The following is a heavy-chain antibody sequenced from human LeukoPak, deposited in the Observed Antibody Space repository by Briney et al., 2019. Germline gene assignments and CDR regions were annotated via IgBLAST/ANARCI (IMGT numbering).Heavy chain of an antibody. V-gene: IGHV4-38-2*01. Sequence: SETLSLTCAVYGGSFSGYYWGWIRQPPGKGLEWIGSIYHSGSTYYNPSLKSRVTISVDTSKNQFSLKLSSVTAADTAVYYCARRVVPAANFDYWGQGTLVTVSS. D-gene: IGHD2-2*01. CDR2: IYHSGST. CDR1: GGSFSGYY. J-gene: IGHJ4*02. CDR3: ARRVVPAANFDY.